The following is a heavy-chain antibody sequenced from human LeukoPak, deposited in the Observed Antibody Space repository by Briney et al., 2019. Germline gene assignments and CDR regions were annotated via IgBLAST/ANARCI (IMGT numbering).Heavy chain of an antibody. V-gene: IGHV3-30*18. J-gene: IGHJ6*04. CDR3: AKKPRDYYHYYGMEV. Sequence: GGSLRLSCAASGFTFSSYGMHWVRQAPGKGLEWVAVISYDGSNKYYADSVKGRFTISRDNSKNTLYLQMNSLRAEDTAVYYCAKKPRDYYHYYGMEVWGKGTTVTVSS. CDR1: GFTFSSYG. CDR2: ISYDGSNK.